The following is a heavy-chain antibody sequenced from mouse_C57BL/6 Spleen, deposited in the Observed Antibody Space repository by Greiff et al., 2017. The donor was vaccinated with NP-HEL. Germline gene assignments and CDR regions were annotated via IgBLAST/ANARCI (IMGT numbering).Heavy chain of an antibody. D-gene: IGHD1-1*01. J-gene: IGHJ4*01. CDR1: GFTFSNYW. CDR3: TGEELGLRGAMDY. Sequence: EVKVVESGGGLVQPGGSMKLSCVASGFTFSNYWMNWVRQSPEKGLEWVAQIRLKSDNYATHYAESVKGRFTISRDDSKSSVYLQMNNLRAEDTGIYYCTGEELGLRGAMDYWGQGTSVTVSS. V-gene: IGHV6-3*01. CDR2: IRLKSDNYAT.